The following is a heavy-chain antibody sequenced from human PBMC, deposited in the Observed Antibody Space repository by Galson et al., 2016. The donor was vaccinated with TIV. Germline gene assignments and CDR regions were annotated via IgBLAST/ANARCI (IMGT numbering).Heavy chain of an antibody. V-gene: IGHV1-69*13. J-gene: IGHJ4*02. CDR2: IVPIVGSI. CDR1: GDSFSSYT. D-gene: IGHD3-3*01. Sequence: SVKVSCKASGDSFSSYTINWVRQAPGQGPEWMGGIVPIVGSISKAQRFQGRLTITADESTSNAYMELTSLTAADTAVYYCARRGVVISYWEETEKMEGGDFWGQGTLVTVSS. CDR3: ARRGVVISYWEETEKMEGGDF.